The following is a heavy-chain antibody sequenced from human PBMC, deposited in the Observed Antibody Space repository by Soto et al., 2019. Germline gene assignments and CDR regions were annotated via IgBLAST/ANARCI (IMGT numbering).Heavy chain of an antibody. CDR3: AKETREGSNGDYEGPFDY. D-gene: IGHD4-17*01. J-gene: IGHJ4*02. V-gene: IGHV3-23*01. CDR2: ISGSGGST. CDR1: GFTFSSYA. Sequence: GGSLRLSCAASGFTFSSYAMSWVRQAPGKGLEWVSAISGSGGSTYYADSVKGRFTISRDNSKNTLYLQMNSLRAEDTAVYYCAKETREGSNGDYEGPFDYWGQGTLVTVSS.